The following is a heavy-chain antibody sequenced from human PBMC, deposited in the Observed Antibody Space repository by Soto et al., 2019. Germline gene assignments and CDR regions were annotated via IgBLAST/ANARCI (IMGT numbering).Heavy chain of an antibody. Sequence: QVQLVQSGAEVKKSGAAVKLSCKASGYTFANFYSHWVRQAPGQGPEWVGMIKPSGGATNYAERFRGRVSMTRDMSTNTVFRELSGLRSEEPAVFYCARSRQEASLITWYGWFDPWGQGTLVTVSS. V-gene: IGHV1-46*01. CDR2: IKPSGGAT. J-gene: IGHJ5*02. D-gene: IGHD6-13*01. CDR1: GYTFANFY. CDR3: ARSRQEASLITWYGWFDP.